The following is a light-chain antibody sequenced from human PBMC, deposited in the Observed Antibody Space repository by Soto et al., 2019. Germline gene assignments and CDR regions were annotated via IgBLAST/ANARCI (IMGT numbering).Light chain of an antibody. V-gene: IGKV3-11*01. CDR2: DAS. J-gene: IGKJ4*01. Sequence: EIVLTQSPATLSLSPGERATLSCRASQSVSSYLAWYQPKPGQAPRLLIYDASNRATGIPARFSGSGSGTDFTLTISSREPEDFAIDYCQHRSDWPLTFGGGTKVEIK. CDR3: QHRSDWPLT. CDR1: QSVSSY.